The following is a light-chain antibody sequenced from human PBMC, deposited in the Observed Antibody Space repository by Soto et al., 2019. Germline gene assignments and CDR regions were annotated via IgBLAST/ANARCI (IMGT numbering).Light chain of an antibody. CDR2: AAS. Sequence: IQLTQSPSSVSASVGDRVTIPCRASQGISSYLAWYQQKPGKAPKLLIYAASTLQSGVPSRFSGSGSGTDFTLTISSLQPEDFAVYYCLQDYSYPWTFGQGTKVDI. CDR1: QGISSY. CDR3: LQDYSYPWT. J-gene: IGKJ1*01. V-gene: IGKV1-9*01.